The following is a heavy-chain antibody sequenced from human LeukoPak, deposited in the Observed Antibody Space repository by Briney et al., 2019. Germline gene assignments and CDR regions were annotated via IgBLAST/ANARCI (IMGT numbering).Heavy chain of an antibody. Sequence: MTSQTLSLTCTVSGGSISSGGYYWSWIHQHPGKGLEWIGHIAESGSTYYSPSLKSRVTISVDTSKNQFSLKLSSVTAADTAVYYCARVDYYPSGTYINWFDPWGQGTQVTVSS. CDR2: IAESGST. V-gene: IGHV4-31*03. CDR3: ARVDYYPSGTYINWFDP. J-gene: IGHJ5*02. D-gene: IGHD3-10*01. CDR1: GGSISSGGYY.